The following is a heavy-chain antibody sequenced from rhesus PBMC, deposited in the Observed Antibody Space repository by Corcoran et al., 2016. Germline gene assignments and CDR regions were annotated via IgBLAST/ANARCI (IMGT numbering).Heavy chain of an antibody. CDR2: IYGSSGSH. D-gene: IGHD3-3*01. CDR1: GGSISDSYY. Sequence: QVQLQESGPGLVKPSETLSLTCAVSGGSISDSYYWNWIRPPPGKGLEWIGKIYGSSGSHYYRPSLNGRDTIAKDTSKNQFSLKRSSVTAADTAVYYCARVMGYLDWLTLDYWARESWSPSPQ. V-gene: IGHV4S7*01. J-gene: IGHJ4*01. CDR3: ARVMGYLDWLTLDY.